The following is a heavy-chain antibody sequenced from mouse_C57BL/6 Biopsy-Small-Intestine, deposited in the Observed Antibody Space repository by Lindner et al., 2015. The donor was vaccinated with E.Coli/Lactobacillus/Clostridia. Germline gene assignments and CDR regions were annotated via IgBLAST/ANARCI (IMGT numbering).Heavy chain of an antibody. CDR1: GGTFSSYA. CDR2: IIPIFGTA. Sequence: PVKVSCKASGGTFSSYAISWVRQAPGQGLEWMGGIIPIFGTANYAQKFQGRVTITADESTSTAYMELSSLRSEDTAVYYCARGGRCSGGSCRQNYYFYGMDVWGQGTTVTVSS. V-gene: IGHV1-81*01. J-gene: IGHJ1*01. D-gene: IGHD1-1*02. CDR3: ARGGRCSGGSCRQNYYFYGMDV.